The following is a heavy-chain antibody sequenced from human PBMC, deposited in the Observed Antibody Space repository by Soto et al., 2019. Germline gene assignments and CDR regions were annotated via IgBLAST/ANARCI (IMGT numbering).Heavy chain of an antibody. V-gene: IGHV3-48*03. Sequence: EVQLVESGGGLVQPGGSLRLSCVASGFTFSSSEMYWVRQAPGKGLEWVSYIHPAGQPIFFADSVKGRFTISRDNAKKSGNLQRNSLRADDTAVYYCARRGSTWGQGPRVTVSS. CDR3: ARRGST. D-gene: IGHD2-2*01. CDR2: IHPAGQPI. CDR1: GFTFSSSE. J-gene: IGHJ3*01.